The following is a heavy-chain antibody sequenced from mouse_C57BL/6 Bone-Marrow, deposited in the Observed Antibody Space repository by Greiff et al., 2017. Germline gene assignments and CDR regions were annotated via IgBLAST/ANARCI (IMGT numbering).Heavy chain of an antibody. V-gene: IGHV1-55*01. J-gene: IGHJ4*01. CDR1: GYTFTSYW. CDR2: IYPGSGST. CDR3: AREGFYYGSSYAMDY. D-gene: IGHD1-1*01. Sequence: QVQLQQPGAELVKPGASVKMSCKASGYTFTSYWITWVKQRPGQGLEWIGDIYPGSGSTNYNEKFKSKATLTVDTSSSTAYMQLSSLTSEDSVVYYCAREGFYYGSSYAMDYWGQGTSVTVSS.